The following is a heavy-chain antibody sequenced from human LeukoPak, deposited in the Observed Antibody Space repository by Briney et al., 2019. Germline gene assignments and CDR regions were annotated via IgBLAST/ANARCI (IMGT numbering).Heavy chain of an antibody. J-gene: IGHJ1*01. D-gene: IGHD3-10*01. Sequence: PGGSLRLSCAASGFTFSSFWMAWVRQVPGKGLEWVANINQDGSGRHYVDSLRGRFTVSRDNAKNSLYLQMNTLRAEDTAVYYCARDRSTSGRQYWGQGTLVTVSS. CDR1: GFTFSSFW. CDR3: ARDRSTSGRQY. V-gene: IGHV3-7*01. CDR2: INQDGSGR.